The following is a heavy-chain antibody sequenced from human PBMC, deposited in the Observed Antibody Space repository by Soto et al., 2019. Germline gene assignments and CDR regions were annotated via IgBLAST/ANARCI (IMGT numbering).Heavy chain of an antibody. CDR1: GGSMISYY. V-gene: IGHV4-59*03. D-gene: IGHD3-9*01. J-gene: IGHJ5*02. CDR2: IYYAGST. Sequence: SETLSLTCSVSGGSMISYYWSWIRQPPGRGLEWIGFIYYAGSTKYNPSLNSRVTISVDTSKNQFSLSLSSVTAADTALYFCARQTGHPQWWFDLWGQGLQVTVSS. CDR3: ARQTGHPQWWFDL.